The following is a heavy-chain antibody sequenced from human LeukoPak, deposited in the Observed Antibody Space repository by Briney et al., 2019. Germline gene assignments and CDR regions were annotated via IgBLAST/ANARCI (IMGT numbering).Heavy chain of an antibody. V-gene: IGHV3-23*01. Sequence: GGSLRLSCAASEFTFSSYAMNWVRQAPGKRLEWVSSINNSGSRTYYADSVKGRFTISRDNSKNTLYLQMNSLRAEDTAVYYCARTENPQPFDYWGQGTLVTVSS. CDR2: INNSGSRT. CDR1: EFTFSSYA. CDR3: ARTENPQPFDY. J-gene: IGHJ4*02.